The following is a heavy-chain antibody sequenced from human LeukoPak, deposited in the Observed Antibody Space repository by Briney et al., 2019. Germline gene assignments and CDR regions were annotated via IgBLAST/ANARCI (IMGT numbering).Heavy chain of an antibody. Sequence: GGSLRLSCTASGFSFSSYWMSWVRQTPGKGLEWVASIKQDGTEKYYVDSVKGRFTISKDNPKNSLYLQMNTLRAEDTAVYYCAREDHSTYDYWGQGTLVTVSS. D-gene: IGHD2/OR15-2a*01. CDR1: GFSFSSYW. V-gene: IGHV3-7*01. J-gene: IGHJ4*02. CDR2: IKQDGTEK. CDR3: AREDHSTYDY.